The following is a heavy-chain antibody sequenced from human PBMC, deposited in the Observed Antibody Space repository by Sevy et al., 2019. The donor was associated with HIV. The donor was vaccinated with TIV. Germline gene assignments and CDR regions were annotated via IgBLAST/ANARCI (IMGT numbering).Heavy chain of an antibody. J-gene: IGHJ6*02. CDR1: GDTFSTYD. CDR2: MSPKSGST. V-gene: IGHV1-8*02. D-gene: IGHD3-3*01. CDR3: SRGGSGDVWNYGYYYYGLDV. Sequence: ASVKVSCKASGDTFSTYDINWVRQAPGQGLEWMGWMSPKSGSTGFTQKFQGRLTMTRDTSINTAYMELSSLRSEDTAVYYWSRGGSGDVWNYGYYYYGLDVWGQGTTVTVSS.